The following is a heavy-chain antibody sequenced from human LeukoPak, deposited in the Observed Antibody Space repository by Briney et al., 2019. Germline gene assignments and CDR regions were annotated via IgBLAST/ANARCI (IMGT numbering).Heavy chain of an antibody. D-gene: IGHD3-3*01. V-gene: IGHV4-39*01. CDR2: IYYSGST. CDR1: GGSISSSGYY. CDR3: ARGDPIYDFWSGGDY. Sequence: PSGTLSLTCTVSGGSISSSGYYWGWIRQPPGKGLEWIGSIYYSGSTYYNPSLKSRVTISVDTSKNQFSLRLNSVTAADTAVYYCARGDPIYDFWSGGDYWGQGSLVTVSS. J-gene: IGHJ4*02.